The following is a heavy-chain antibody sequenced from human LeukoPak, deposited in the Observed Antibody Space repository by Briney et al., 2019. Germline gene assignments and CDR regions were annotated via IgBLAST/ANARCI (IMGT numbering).Heavy chain of an antibody. CDR3: ARARETEAIDY. CDR2: INNSGST. Sequence: SETLSLTCAVYGGSFSGYYWTWIRQSPGKGLQWIGEINNSGSTNCEPSLKSRVTLSVDTSKNQFSLKMTPVTAADTAVYYCARARETEAIDYWSQGTLVTVSS. CDR1: GGSFSGYY. V-gene: IGHV4-34*01. J-gene: IGHJ4*02.